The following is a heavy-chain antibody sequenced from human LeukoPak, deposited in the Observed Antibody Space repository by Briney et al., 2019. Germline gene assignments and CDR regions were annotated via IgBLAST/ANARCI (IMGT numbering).Heavy chain of an antibody. D-gene: IGHD2-2*01. J-gene: IGHJ4*02. CDR2: ISYDGSNK. CDR1: GFTFSSYG. Sequence: PGRPLRLSCAASGFTFSSYGMHWVRQAPGKGLEWVAVISYDGSNKYYADSVKGRFTISRDNSKNTLYLQMNSLRAEDTAVYYCAKTTIGYCSSTSCYYSPLDYWGQGTLVTVSS. V-gene: IGHV3-30*18. CDR3: AKTTIGYCSSTSCYYSPLDY.